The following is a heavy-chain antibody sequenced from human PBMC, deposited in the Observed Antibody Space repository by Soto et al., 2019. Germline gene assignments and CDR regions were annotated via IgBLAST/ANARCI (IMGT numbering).Heavy chain of an antibody. CDR1: GFIFTNHW. V-gene: IGHV3-7*05. CDR2: IKQYGSEE. Sequence: GGSLRLSCVASGFIFTNHWMSWVRQAPGKGPEWVANIKQYGSEEDYVESVEGRFAISRDNAKNSLYLQMHSLRVEDTAVYYCVRSTSRAYDYWGQGTLVTVSS. J-gene: IGHJ4*02. D-gene: IGHD1-26*01. CDR3: VRSTSRAYDY.